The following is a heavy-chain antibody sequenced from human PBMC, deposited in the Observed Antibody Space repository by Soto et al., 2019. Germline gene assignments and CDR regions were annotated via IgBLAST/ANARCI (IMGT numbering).Heavy chain of an antibody. V-gene: IGHV4-34*01. CDR3: ARGSHLAITMVRGVREARFDY. J-gene: IGHJ4*02. CDR2: INHSGST. D-gene: IGHD3-10*01. Sequence: QVQLQQWGAGLLKPSETLSLTCAVYGGSFSGYYWSWIRQPPGKGLEWFGEINHSGSTNYNPSLKSRVTISVDTSKNQFSLKLSSVTAADTAVYYCARGSHLAITMVRGVREARFDYWGQGTLVTVSS. CDR1: GGSFSGYY.